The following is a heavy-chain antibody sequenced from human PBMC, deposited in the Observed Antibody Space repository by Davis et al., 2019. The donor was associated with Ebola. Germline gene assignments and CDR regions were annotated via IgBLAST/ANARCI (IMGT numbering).Heavy chain of an antibody. J-gene: IGHJ6*02. CDR1: GFTYSSYA. V-gene: IGHV3-23*01. CDR3: ARGGIAARPPHMDV. D-gene: IGHD6-6*01. CDR2: ISSSGGST. Sequence: PGGSLRLSCAASGFTYSSYAMSWVRQAPGKGLEWVSVISSSGGSTYYADSVKGRFTVSRDNAKNSLYLQMNSLRAEDTAVYYCARGGIAARPPHMDVWGQGTTVTVSS.